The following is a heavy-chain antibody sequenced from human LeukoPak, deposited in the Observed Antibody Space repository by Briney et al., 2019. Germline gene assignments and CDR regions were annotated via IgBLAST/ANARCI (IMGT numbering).Heavy chain of an antibody. D-gene: IGHD6-13*01. CDR3: ARARSRSSSWRYYFDY. CDR1: GFTFSSYS. Sequence: GGSLRLSCAASGFTFSSYSMNWVRRAPGEGLEWGSSISSSSSYIYYADSVKGRFTISRDNAKNSLYLQMNSLRAEDTAVYYCARARSRSSSWRYYFDYWGQGTLVTVSS. V-gene: IGHV3-21*01. J-gene: IGHJ4*02. CDR2: ISSSSSYI.